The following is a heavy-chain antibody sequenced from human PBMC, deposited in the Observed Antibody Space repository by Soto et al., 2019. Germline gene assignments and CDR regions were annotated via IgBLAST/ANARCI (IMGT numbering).Heavy chain of an antibody. CDR1: GFTFSSYG. CDR3: AKDRILYYYDSSGYYPPDFAY. D-gene: IGHD3-22*01. Sequence: PGGSLRLSCAASGFTFSSYGMHWVRQAPGKGLEWVAVISYDGSNKYYADSVKGRFTISRDNSKNALYLQMNSLRAEDTAVYYCAKDRILYYYDSSGYYPPDFAYWGQGTLVTVSS. CDR2: ISYDGSNK. J-gene: IGHJ4*02. V-gene: IGHV3-30*18.